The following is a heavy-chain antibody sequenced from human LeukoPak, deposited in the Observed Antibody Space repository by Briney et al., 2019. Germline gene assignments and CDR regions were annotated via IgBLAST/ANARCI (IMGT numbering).Heavy chain of an antibody. D-gene: IGHD3-16*01. CDR2: ISWSGGTI. V-gene: IGHV3-9*01. J-gene: IGHJ4*02. CDR3: AKDFTFLQRHQFDY. Sequence: GGSLRLSCAASGFTFGDFGMHWVRQRPGKGLEWVSGISWSGGTIVYADSVKGRFTISRDNVKNAPYLQMNNLRPDDTALYYCAKDFTFLQRHQFDYWGQGTLVTVSS. CDR1: GFTFGDFG.